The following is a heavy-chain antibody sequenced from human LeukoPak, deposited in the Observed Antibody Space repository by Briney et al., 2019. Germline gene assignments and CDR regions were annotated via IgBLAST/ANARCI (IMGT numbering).Heavy chain of an antibody. CDR3: ARLRCSGGSCYSSLSYMDV. D-gene: IGHD2-15*01. Sequence: ASVKVSCKASGYTFTSYGISWVRQAPGQGLEWMGWISAYNGNTNYAQKLQGRVTMTTDTSTSTAYTELRSLRSDDTAVYYCARLRCSGGSCYSSLSYMDVWGKGTTVTVSS. V-gene: IGHV1-18*01. J-gene: IGHJ6*03. CDR2: ISAYNGNT. CDR1: GYTFTSYG.